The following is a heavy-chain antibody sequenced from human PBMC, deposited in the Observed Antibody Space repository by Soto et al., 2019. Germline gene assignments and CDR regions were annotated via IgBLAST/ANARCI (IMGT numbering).Heavy chain of an antibody. CDR2: ISGSGGST. Sequence: GGSLRLSCAASGFTFSSYSMNWVRQAPGKGLEWVSAISGSGGSTYYADSVKGRFTISRDNSKNTLYLQMNSLRAEDTAVYYCAKDQVKWVVPAALGGYWGQGTLVTVSS. V-gene: IGHV3-23*01. D-gene: IGHD2-2*01. CDR3: AKDQVKWVVPAALGGY. CDR1: GFTFSSYS. J-gene: IGHJ4*02.